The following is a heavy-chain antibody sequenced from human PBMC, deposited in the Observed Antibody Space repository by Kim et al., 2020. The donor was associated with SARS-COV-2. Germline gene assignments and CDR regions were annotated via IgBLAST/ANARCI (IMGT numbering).Heavy chain of an antibody. J-gene: IGHJ6*02. Sequence: SGKGRFTIARDNSKNSLYLQMNSLRTEDTALYYCAKDINDFWRGYYGMDVWGQGTTVTVSS. D-gene: IGHD3-3*01. V-gene: IGHV3-43*01. CDR3: AKDINDFWRGYYGMDV.